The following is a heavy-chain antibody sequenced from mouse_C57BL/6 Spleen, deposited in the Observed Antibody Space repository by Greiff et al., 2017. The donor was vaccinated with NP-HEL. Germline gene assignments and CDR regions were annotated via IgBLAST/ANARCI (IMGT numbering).Heavy chain of an antibody. CDR3: ARGGYYYGSSYALFDY. CDR2: IDPSDSYT. J-gene: IGHJ2*01. D-gene: IGHD1-1*01. V-gene: IGHV1-69*01. CDR1: GYTFTSYW. Sequence: VQLQQPGAELVMPGASVKLSCKASGYTFTSYWMHWVKQRPGQGLEWIGEIDPSDSYTNYNQKFKGKSTLTVDKSSSTAYMQLSSLTSEDSAVYYCARGGYYYGSSYALFDYWGQGTTLTVSS.